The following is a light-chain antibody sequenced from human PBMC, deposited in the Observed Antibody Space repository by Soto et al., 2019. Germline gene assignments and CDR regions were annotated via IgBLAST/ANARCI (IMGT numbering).Light chain of an antibody. J-gene: IGLJ1*01. Sequence: QSVLTQPASVSGSPGQSITISCTGTSSDVGAYNYVSWYQQHPGKAPKLRIYEVSNRPSGVSDRFSGSKSGNTASLTISGLQAEDEADYYCSSYTRSSTPYVFGTGTKLTVL. CDR3: SSYTRSSTPYV. CDR1: SSDVGAYNY. CDR2: EVS. V-gene: IGLV2-14*01.